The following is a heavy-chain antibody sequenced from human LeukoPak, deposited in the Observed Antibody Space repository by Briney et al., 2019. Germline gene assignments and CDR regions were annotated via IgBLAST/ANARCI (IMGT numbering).Heavy chain of an antibody. Sequence: SGGSLRLSCAASGFTVSSNYMSWVRQAPGKGLEWLANLKEDGGEKYYVDSVKGRFTISRDNARNSLYLQMNSLRAEDTAVYYCAREVHPEGYNYDLVLDYWGQGTLVTVSS. CDR1: GFTVSSNY. D-gene: IGHD3-16*01. CDR2: LKEDGGEK. V-gene: IGHV3-7*01. J-gene: IGHJ4*02. CDR3: AREVHPEGYNYDLVLDY.